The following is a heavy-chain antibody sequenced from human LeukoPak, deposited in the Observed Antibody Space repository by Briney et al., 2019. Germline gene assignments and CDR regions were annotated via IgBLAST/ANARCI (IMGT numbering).Heavy chain of an antibody. J-gene: IGHJ5*02. CDR1: GDSLNTYY. CDR3: ARVVRGVVTSNWFDP. CDR2: VASSGTS. D-gene: IGHD2-21*02. Sequence: SETLSLTCTVSGDSLNTYYWNWIRQTPGKELEWIGFVASSGTSNYNPSLKSRVVISIDTSKNQFSLALTSVTPADTAVYYCARVVRGVVTSNWFDPWGQGTLVSVSS. V-gene: IGHV4-59*01.